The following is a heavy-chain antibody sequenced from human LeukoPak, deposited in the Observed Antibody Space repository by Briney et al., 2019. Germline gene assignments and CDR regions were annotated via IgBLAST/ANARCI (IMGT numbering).Heavy chain of an antibody. J-gene: IGHJ4*02. Sequence: SETLSLTCAVSGYSISSGYYWGWIRQPPGKGLEWIGSISPSGSTFYNPSLKSRVTISVDTSKNQFSLKLRSVTAADTAVYYCALRPLGAAGTWSGLFDYWGQGTLVTVSS. CDR3: ALRPLGAAGTWSGLFDY. CDR2: ISPSGST. CDR1: GYSISSGYY. D-gene: IGHD6-13*01. V-gene: IGHV4-38-2*01.